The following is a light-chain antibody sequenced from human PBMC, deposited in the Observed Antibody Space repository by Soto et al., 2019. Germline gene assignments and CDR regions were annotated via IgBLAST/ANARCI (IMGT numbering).Light chain of an antibody. J-gene: IGLJ2*01. CDR2: DGS. V-gene: IGLV2-11*01. Sequence: QSAVTQPRSVAGSPGQSVTISCTGTSSDVGGYNYVSWYQQHPGKAPKLMIYDGSKRPSGVPDRFSGSKSGNTASLTISGLQAVDQADYYSCSYAGRSVVFGGGTKLTVL. CDR1: SSDVGGYNY. CDR3: CSYAGRSVV.